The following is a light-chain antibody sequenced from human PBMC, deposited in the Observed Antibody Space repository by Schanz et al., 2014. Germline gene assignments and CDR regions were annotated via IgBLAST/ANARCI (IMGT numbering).Light chain of an antibody. CDR3: LQHNSYPYT. Sequence: IQMTQSPSSLSASVGDRVILTCRASQSISSYLNWYQQKPGKAPKLLIYAASSLQSGVPSRFSGSGSGTEFTLTISSLQPEDFATYYCLQHNSYPYTFGQGTKLEIK. J-gene: IGKJ2*01. CDR2: AAS. CDR1: QSISSY. V-gene: IGKV1-17*01.